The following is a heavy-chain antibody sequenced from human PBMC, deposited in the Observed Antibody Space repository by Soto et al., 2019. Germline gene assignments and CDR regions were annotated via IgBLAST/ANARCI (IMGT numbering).Heavy chain of an antibody. V-gene: IGHV4-39*01. CDR1: GGSISSSSYY. D-gene: IGHD6-6*01. CDR3: ARHVYRIAARPFDY. CDR2: IYYSGST. Sequence: QLQLQESGPGLVKPSETLSLTCTVSGGSISSSSYYWGWIRQPPGKGLEWIGSIYYSGSTYYNPSLKRRVTISVDTSKNQFSLKLSSVTAADTAVYYCARHVYRIAARPFDYWGQGTLVTVSS. J-gene: IGHJ4*02.